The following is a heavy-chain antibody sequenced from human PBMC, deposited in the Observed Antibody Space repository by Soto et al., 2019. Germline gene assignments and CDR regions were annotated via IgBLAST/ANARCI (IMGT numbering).Heavy chain of an antibody. Sequence: GGSLRLSCAASGFTFSDYYMSWIRQAPGKGLEWVSYISSSSSYTNYADSVKGRFTISRDNAKNSLYLQMNSLRAEDTAVYYCARGAYSSGWYGILGNFDYWGQGTLVTVSS. D-gene: IGHD6-19*01. CDR1: GFTFSDYY. CDR3: ARGAYSSGWYGILGNFDY. CDR2: ISSSSSYT. V-gene: IGHV3-11*05. J-gene: IGHJ4*02.